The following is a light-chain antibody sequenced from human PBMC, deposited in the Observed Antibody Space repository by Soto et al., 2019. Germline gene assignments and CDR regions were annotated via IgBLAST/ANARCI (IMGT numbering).Light chain of an antibody. CDR2: RDN. CDR3: AAWDDTVRSYV. J-gene: IGLJ1*01. CDR1: NSNIATNY. Sequence: QSVLTQPPSVSGTPGQRVTISCSGGNSNIATNYVHWFQQLPGTAPKVLSNRDNQRPSGVPDRFSGSKSGTSASPAISGLRSEDEAEYYCAAWDDTVRSYVFGTGTKLTVL. V-gene: IGLV1-47*01.